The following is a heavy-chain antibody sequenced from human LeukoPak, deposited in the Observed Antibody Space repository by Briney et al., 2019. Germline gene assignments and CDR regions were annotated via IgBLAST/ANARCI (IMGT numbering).Heavy chain of an antibody. D-gene: IGHD6-6*01. Sequence: PGGSLRLSCSASGFTFSSYAMHWVRQAPGKGLEYVSAISSNGGSTYYADSVKGRFTISRDNSKNTLYLQMSSLRAEDTAVYYCVKVGARYSSSWDYWGQGTLVTVSS. CDR2: ISSNGGST. V-gene: IGHV3-64D*06. CDR3: VKVGARYSSSWDY. J-gene: IGHJ4*02. CDR1: GFTFSSYA.